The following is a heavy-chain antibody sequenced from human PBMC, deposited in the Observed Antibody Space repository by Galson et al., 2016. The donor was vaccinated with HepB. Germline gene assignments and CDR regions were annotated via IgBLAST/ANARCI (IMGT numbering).Heavy chain of an antibody. CDR2: IYYSGRA. V-gene: IGHV4-59*01. CDR1: GASISGYY. J-gene: IGHJ6*02. Sequence: TLSLTCTVSGASISGYYLSWIRQPPGKGLEWIGYIYYSGRANYNPSLKSRVTISVDTSKNQFSLKLSSVTAADTAVYYCARDDSGGWYGFHYGMDVWGQGTTVTVSS. D-gene: IGHD6-19*01. CDR3: ARDDSGGWYGFHYGMDV.